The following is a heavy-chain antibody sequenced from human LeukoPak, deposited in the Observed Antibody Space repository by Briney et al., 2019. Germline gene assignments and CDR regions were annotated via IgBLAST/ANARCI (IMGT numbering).Heavy chain of an antibody. V-gene: IGHV4-39*01. Sequence: SETLSLTCTVSGDSLSSSNYYWDWLRHPPGKGLVWIGSIYYSGSTYYNPSLKSRLTISLDTSKNQFSLKLSSVTAADTAVYYCARRRLFLAHAFDIWGQGTMVTVSS. D-gene: IGHD4/OR15-4a*01. CDR1: GDSLSSSNYY. J-gene: IGHJ3*02. CDR2: IYYSGST. CDR3: ARRRLFLAHAFDI.